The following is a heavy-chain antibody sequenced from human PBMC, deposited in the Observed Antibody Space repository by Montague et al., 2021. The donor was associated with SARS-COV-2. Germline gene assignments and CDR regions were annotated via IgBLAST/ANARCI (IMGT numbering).Heavy chain of an antibody. CDR3: AREPDYGDYFDY. Sequence: SETLSLTCTVSGGSISSYYWSWIRQPPGKGLEWIGYIYDSWSTNYNPSLKSRVTISVDTSKNQFSLKLSSVTAADTAVYYCAREPDYGDYFDYWGQGTLVTVSS. CDR1: GGSISSYY. D-gene: IGHD4-17*01. V-gene: IGHV4-59*13. CDR2: IYDSWST. J-gene: IGHJ4*02.